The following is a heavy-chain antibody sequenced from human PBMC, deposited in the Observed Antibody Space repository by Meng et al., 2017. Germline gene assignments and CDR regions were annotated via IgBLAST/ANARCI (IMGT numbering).Heavy chain of an antibody. J-gene: IGHJ3*02. CDR2: ISAYNGNT. V-gene: IGHV1-18*01. CDR1: GYTFTSYG. Sequence: ASVKVSCKASGYTFTSYGISWVRQAPGQGLEWMGWISAYNGNTNYAQKLQGRVTMTTDTSTSTAYMELRSLRSDDTAVDYCARDPYSGSYYERVRGFDIWGQGTMVTVSS. CDR3: ARDPYSGSYYERVRGFDI. D-gene: IGHD1-26*01.